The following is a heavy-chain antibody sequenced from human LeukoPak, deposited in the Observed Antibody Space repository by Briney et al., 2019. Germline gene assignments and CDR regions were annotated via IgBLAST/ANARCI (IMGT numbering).Heavy chain of an antibody. J-gene: IGHJ6*02. CDR1: GGSFSGYY. V-gene: IGHV4-34*01. D-gene: IGHD3-16*02. CDR2: INHSGST. Sequence: PSETLSLTCAVYGGSFSGYYWSWIRQPPGKGLEWIGEINHSGSTNYNPSLKSRVTISVDTSKNQFSLKLSSVTAADTAVYYCARGIMITCGGVIVLRYGMDVWGQGTTVTVSS. CDR3: ARGIMITCGGVIVLRYGMDV.